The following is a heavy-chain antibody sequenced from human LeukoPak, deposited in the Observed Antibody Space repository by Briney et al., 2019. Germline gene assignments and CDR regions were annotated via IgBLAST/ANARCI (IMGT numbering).Heavy chain of an antibody. Sequence: SETLSLTCTVSGGSINSYYWNWVRQPPGKGLEWLGYIYYSGSTNYNPSLKSRVNISVDTSKNQFSLNLTSVSAADTAVYYCARQGAVAGTFDYWGQGTLVTVSS. CDR3: ARQGAVAGTFDY. CDR2: IYYSGST. J-gene: IGHJ4*02. D-gene: IGHD6-19*01. V-gene: IGHV4-59*08. CDR1: GGSINSYY.